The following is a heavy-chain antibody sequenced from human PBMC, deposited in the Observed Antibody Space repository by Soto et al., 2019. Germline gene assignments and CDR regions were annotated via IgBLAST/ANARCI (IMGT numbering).Heavy chain of an antibody. Sequence: PSETLSLTCTVSGGSISSSSYYWGWIRQPPGKGLEWIGSIYYSGSTYYSPSLKSRVTISVDTSKNQFSLKLSSVTAADTAVYYCARGGLERQLAFDYWGQGTLVTVSS. J-gene: IGHJ4*02. CDR2: IYYSGST. CDR1: GGSISSSSYY. CDR3: ARGGLERQLAFDY. D-gene: IGHD6-6*01. V-gene: IGHV4-39*01.